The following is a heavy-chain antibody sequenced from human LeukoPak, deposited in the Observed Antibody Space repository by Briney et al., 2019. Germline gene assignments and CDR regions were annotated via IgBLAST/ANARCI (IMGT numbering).Heavy chain of an antibody. CDR1: GFTVSSNY. D-gene: IGHD3-10*01. Sequence: PGGSLRLSCAASGFTVSSNYMSWVRQAPGKGLEWVSIIYSGGSTYYADSVKGRFTVSRDNSKNTLSLQMNSLRAEDMAVYYCARGQSGTPHYYYGMDVWGQGTTVTVSS. CDR2: IYSGGST. CDR3: ARGQSGTPHYYYGMDV. V-gene: IGHV3-53*01. J-gene: IGHJ6*02.